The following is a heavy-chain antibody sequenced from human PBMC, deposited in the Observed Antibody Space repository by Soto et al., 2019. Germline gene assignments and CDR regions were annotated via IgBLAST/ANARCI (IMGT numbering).Heavy chain of an antibody. D-gene: IGHD2-15*01. CDR3: ARGNVVVVAATRYGMDV. J-gene: IGHJ6*02. CDR1: GGSFSGYY. CDR2: INHSGST. Sequence: SETLSLTCAVYGGSFSGYYWSWIRQPPGKGLEWIGEINHSGSTNYNPSLKSRVTISVDTSKNQFSLKLSSVTAADTAVYYCARGNVVVVAATRYGMDVWGQGTTVTVSS. V-gene: IGHV4-34*01.